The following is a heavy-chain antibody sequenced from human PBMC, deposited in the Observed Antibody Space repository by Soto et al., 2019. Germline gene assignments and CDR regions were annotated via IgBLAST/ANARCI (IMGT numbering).Heavy chain of an antibody. CDR3: ARARGGYYDSSGYYPHGYYYGMDV. CDR2: INPNSGGT. D-gene: IGHD3-22*01. V-gene: IGHV1-2*02. J-gene: IGHJ6*02. CDR1: GYTFTGYY. Sequence: AAVKVSCKASGYTFTGYYMHWVRQAPGQGLEWMGWINPNSGGTNYAQKFQGRVTMTRDTSISTAYMELSRLRSDDTAVYYCARARGGYYDSSGYYPHGYYYGMDVWGQGTTVTVSS.